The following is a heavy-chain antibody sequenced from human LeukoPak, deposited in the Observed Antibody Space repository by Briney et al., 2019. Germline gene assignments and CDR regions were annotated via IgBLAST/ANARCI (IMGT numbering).Heavy chain of an antibody. CDR2: ISFNGNNK. CDR1: GFTFSSYV. D-gene: IGHD3-10*01. J-gene: IGHJ5*02. CDR3: ARDVWFGDYRWFDP. Sequence: GGSLRLSCAASGFTFSSYVLHWVRQAPGKGLEWVAVISFNGNNKYYAASVTGRFTISRDNAKNTLYLQMSSLRAEDTAVYFCARDVWFGDYRWFDPWGQGTLVTVSS. V-gene: IGHV3-30*04.